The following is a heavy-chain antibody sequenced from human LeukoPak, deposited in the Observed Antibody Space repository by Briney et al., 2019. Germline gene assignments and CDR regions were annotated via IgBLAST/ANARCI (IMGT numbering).Heavy chain of an antibody. CDR1: GFTFSSYG. Sequence: GRSLRLSCAASGFTFSSYGMHWVRQAPGKGLEWVAVISYDGSNKYYADSVKGRFTISRDNSKNTLYLQMNSLRAEDTAVYYWAKDDRIASRRGPLDYWGQGTLVTVSS. D-gene: IGHD3-3*02. V-gene: IGHV3-30*18. CDR3: AKDDRIASRRGPLDY. J-gene: IGHJ4*02. CDR2: ISYDGSNK.